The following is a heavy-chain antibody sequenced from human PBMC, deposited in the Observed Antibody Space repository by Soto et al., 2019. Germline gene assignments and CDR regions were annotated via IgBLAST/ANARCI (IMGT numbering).Heavy chain of an antibody. D-gene: IGHD2-2*01. CDR1: GDYISTNSYS. Sequence: SETLSLPCTVSGDYISTNSYSWVWIRQTPGQGLEWIGLFYHSGSSYYNQSLKSRVTISVDRSKNQFSLKLSSLTAADTAIYYCARVPARWGQGTLVTVSS. CDR2: FYHSGSS. CDR3: ARVPAR. J-gene: IGHJ4*02. V-gene: IGHV4-39*07.